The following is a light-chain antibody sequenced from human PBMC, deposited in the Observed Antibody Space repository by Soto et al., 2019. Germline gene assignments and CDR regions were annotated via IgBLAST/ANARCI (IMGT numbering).Light chain of an antibody. J-gene: IGKJ1*01. CDR3: IQGTHWPPWT. CDR1: QSLVYSDGNTY. CDR2: KVS. Sequence: DVVMTQSPLSLPVTLGQPASISCRSSQSLVYSDGNTYLNWFQQRPGQSPRRLIYKVSNRDSGVPDRFSGSGSCTYFTLKISRVEAEDVGVYYCIQGTHWPPWTFGQGTKVEIK. V-gene: IGKV2-30*01.